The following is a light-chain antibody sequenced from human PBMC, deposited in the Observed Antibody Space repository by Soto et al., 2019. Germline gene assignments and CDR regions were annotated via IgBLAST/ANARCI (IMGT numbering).Light chain of an antibody. Sequence: IVMTPSPATLSASPPERSTLSCRASQSVRSNLAWYQQKPGQAPRLLIYGASTRATGVPARFSGSGSGTEFTLTISNLQSEDFAVYHCQQYDKWPRTFGQGTKVDIK. V-gene: IGKV3-15*01. J-gene: IGKJ1*01. CDR3: QQYDKWPRT. CDR2: GAS. CDR1: QSVRSN.